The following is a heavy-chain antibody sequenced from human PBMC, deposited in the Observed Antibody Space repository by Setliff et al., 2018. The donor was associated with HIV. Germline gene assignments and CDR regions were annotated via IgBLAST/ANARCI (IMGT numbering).Heavy chain of an antibody. J-gene: IGHJ6*03. CDR1: GGTFSSYA. D-gene: IGHD6-19*01. V-gene: IGHV1-69*10. CDR2: IIPILGSA. Sequence: SVKVSCKSSGGTFSSYAISWVRQAPGQGLEWMGGIIPILGSANYAQKFQGRVTITADKSTSTAYMELSSLRSEDTAVYYCARRAGHTNYFYYMDVWGKGTTVTVSS. CDR3: ARRAGHTNYFYYMDV.